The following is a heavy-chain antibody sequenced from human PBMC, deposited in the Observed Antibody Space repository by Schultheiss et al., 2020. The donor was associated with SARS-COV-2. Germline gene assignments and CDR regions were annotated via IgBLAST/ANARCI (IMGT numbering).Heavy chain of an antibody. CDR2: ISSSSSYI. CDR1: GFTFSSYS. Sequence: GGSLRLSCAASGFTFSSYSMNWVRQAPGKGLEWVSSISSSSSYIYYADSVKGRFTISRDNAKNSLYLQMNSLRAEDTAVYYCARVTAAGTRKTYYYYGMDVWGQGTTVTVSS. D-gene: IGHD6-13*01. J-gene: IGHJ6*02. V-gene: IGHV3-21*01. CDR3: ARVTAAGTRKTYYYYGMDV.